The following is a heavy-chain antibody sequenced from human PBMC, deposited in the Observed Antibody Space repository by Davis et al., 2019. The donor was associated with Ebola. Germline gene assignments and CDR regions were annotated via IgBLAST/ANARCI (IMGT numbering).Heavy chain of an antibody. CDR3: ICSQQPFDY. D-gene: IGHD3-10*02. Sequence: GESLKISCAASGFTFSSYSMNWVRQAPGKGLEWVSYISSSSSTIYYADSVKGRFTISRDNAKNSLYLQMNSLRAEDTAVYYCICSQQPFDYWGQGTLVTVSS. J-gene: IGHJ4*02. V-gene: IGHV3-48*01. CDR2: ISSSSSTI. CDR1: GFTFSSYS.